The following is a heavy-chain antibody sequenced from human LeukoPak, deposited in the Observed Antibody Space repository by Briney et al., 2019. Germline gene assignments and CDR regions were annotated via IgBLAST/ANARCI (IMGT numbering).Heavy chain of an antibody. J-gene: IGHJ4*02. V-gene: IGHV4-39*07. Sequence: SETLSLTCTVSGDSISSSNSYWGWIRQPPGKGLEWIGSMWFGATTSYDPSLKSRVTISIDPSKNQFSLKLSSVTAADTALYYCARGHRGSYFQDYWGQGTLVTVSS. CDR2: MWFGATT. CDR3: ARGHRGSYFQDY. D-gene: IGHD1-26*01. CDR1: GDSISSSNSY.